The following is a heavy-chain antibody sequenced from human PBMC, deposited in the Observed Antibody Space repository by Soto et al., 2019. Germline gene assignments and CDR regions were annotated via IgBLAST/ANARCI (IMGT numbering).Heavy chain of an antibody. D-gene: IGHD1-26*01. CDR2: ISYDGSNK. J-gene: IGHJ4*02. V-gene: IGHV3-30*18. CDR1: GFTFSSYG. CDR3: AKDSGSYYFAY. Sequence: PGGSLRLSCAASGFTFSSYGMHWVRQAPGKGLEWVAVISYDGSNKYYADSVKGRFTISRDNSKNTLYLQMNSLRAEDTAVYYCAKDSGSYYFAYWGQGTLVTVSS.